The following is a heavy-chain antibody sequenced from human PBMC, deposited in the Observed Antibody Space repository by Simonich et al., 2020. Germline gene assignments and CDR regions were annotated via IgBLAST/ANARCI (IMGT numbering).Heavy chain of an antibody. V-gene: IGHV3-74*01. CDR1: GFSFSSYW. CDR3: ARDYSNYDAFDI. CDR2: INSERSST. J-gene: IGHJ3*02. Sequence: EVQLVESGGVLVQPGGSLRLSCAASGFSFSSYWMHWVRQAPGKGLVWGSRINSERSSTSYSESVKCPFTISRDNAKNTLYLQMNSLRAEDTAVYYCARDYSNYDAFDIWGQGTMVTVSS. D-gene: IGHD4-4*01.